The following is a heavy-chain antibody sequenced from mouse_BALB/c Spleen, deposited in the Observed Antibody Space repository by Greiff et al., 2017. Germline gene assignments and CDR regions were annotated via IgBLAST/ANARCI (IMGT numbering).Heavy chain of an antibody. D-gene: IGHD2-4*01. J-gene: IGHJ4*01. CDR3: ARFLLRWAMDY. CDR1: GFTFSSYA. Sequence: DVKLVESGGGLVKPGGSLKLSCAASGFTFSSYAMSWVRQSPEKRLEWVAEISSGGSYTYYPDTVTGRFTISRDNAKNTLYLEMSSLRSEDTAMYYCARFLLRWAMDYWGQGTSVTVSS. CDR2: ISSGGSYT. V-gene: IGHV5-9-4*01.